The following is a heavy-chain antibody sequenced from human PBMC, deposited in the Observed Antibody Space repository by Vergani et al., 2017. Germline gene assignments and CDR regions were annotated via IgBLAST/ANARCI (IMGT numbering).Heavy chain of an antibody. CDR2: IWYDGSNK. Sequence: QVQLVESGGGVVQPGRSLRLSCAASGFTFSSYGMHWVRQAPGKGREWVSVIWYDGSNKYYADSVKGRFTITRDNSKNTLYLQMNSLRAEDTAVYYCAREIGAVAGTGVKYYFDYWGQGTLVTVSS. J-gene: IGHJ4*02. V-gene: IGHV3-33*01. CDR3: AREIGAVAGTGVKYYFDY. CDR1: GFTFSSYG. D-gene: IGHD6-19*01.